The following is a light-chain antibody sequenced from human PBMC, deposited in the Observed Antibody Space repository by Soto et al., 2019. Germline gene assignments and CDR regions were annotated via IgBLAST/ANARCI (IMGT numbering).Light chain of an antibody. Sequence: QSALTQPASVSGSPGQSIAISCTGTSSDVGGYNYVSWYQQHPGKAPKLMIHDVTNRPSGVSNHFSGSKSGNTASLTISGLQTEDEADYYCSSYTSSDTYVFGTGTKVTVL. CDR1: SSDVGGYNY. CDR3: SSYTSSDTYV. CDR2: DVT. J-gene: IGLJ1*01. V-gene: IGLV2-14*01.